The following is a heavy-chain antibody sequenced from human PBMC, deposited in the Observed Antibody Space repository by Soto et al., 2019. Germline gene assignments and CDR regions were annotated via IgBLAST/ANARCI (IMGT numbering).Heavy chain of an antibody. J-gene: IGHJ4*02. CDR1: ADSTTSNIYF. Sequence: SQTLXLTWTGSADSTTSNIYFWAWIRQPPGKGLEWIGSIYYSGTTYYNPSLKSRVTISVDRSKNQFSLKLRSVTAADTAVYYCSRHFSVDYFDYWAQRALVPVSS. CDR3: SRHFSVDYFDY. V-gene: IGHV4-39*01. CDR2: IYYSGTT.